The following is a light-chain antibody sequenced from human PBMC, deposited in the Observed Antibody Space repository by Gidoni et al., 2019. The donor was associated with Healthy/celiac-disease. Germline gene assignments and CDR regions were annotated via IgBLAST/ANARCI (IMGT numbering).Light chain of an antibody. CDR2: LNSDGSH. Sequence: SASASLGASVTLTCTLSSVHSSYAIAWHQQQPEKGPRYLMKLNSDGSHSKGDGIPDRFSGSSSGAERYLTISSLQSEDEADYYCQTWGTGIRVFGGGTKLTVL. CDR1: SVHSSYA. V-gene: IGLV4-69*01. CDR3: QTWGTGIRV. J-gene: IGLJ3*02.